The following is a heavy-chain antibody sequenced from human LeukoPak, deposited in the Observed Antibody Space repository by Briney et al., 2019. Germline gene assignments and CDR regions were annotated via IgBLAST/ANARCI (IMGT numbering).Heavy chain of an antibody. V-gene: IGHV4-39*01. CDR2: IYYSGST. Sequence: SETLSLTCAVYGGSFSSYYWGWIRQPPGKGLEWIGSIYYSGSTYYNPSLKSRVTISVDTSKNQFSLKLSSVTAADTAVYYCAIYPTYYDFWSGYWVRDYWGQGTLVTVSS. CDR3: AIYPTYYDFWSGYWVRDY. D-gene: IGHD3-3*01. CDR1: GGSFSSYY. J-gene: IGHJ4*02.